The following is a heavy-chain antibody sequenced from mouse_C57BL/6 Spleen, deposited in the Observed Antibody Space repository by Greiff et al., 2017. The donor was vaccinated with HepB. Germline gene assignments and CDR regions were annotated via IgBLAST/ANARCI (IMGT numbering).Heavy chain of an antibody. V-gene: IGHV1-69*01. J-gene: IGHJ2*01. CDR1: GYTFTSYW. Sequence: QVQLQQPGAELVMPGASVKLSCKASGYTFTSYWMHWVKQRPGQGLEWIGEIDPSDSYTNYNQKFKGKSTLTVDKSSSTAYMQLSSLTSEDSAVYYCARRVYDGPVYFDYWGQGTTLTVSS. D-gene: IGHD2-3*01. CDR2: IDPSDSYT. CDR3: ARRVYDGPVYFDY.